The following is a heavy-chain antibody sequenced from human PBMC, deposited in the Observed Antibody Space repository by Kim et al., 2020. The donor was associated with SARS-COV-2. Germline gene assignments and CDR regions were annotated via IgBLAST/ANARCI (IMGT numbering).Heavy chain of an antibody. CDR2: IYPGDSDT. CDR1: GYSFTSYW. Sequence: GESLKISCKGSGYSFTSYWIGWVRQMPGKGLEWMGIIYPGDSDTRYSPSFQGQVTISADKSISTAYLQWSSLKASDTAMYYCASYHASHSIAPSYYFDYWGQGILVTVSS. J-gene: IGHJ4*02. CDR3: ASYHASHSIAPSYYFDY. V-gene: IGHV5-51*01. D-gene: IGHD6-6*01.